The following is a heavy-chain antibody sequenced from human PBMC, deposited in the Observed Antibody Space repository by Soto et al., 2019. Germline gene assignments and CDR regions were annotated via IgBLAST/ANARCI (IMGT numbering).Heavy chain of an antibody. CDR1: GFTFSSYG. CDR3: AKGVYGSGSAGFDY. J-gene: IGHJ4*02. V-gene: IGHV3-30*18. CDR2: ISYDGSNK. D-gene: IGHD3-10*01. Sequence: QVQLVESGGGVVQPGRSLRLSCAASGFTFSSYGMHWVRQAPGKGLEWVAVISYDGSNKYYADSVKGRFTISRDNSKNTLYLQMNSLRAEDTAVYYCAKGVYGSGSAGFDYWRQGTLVTVSS.